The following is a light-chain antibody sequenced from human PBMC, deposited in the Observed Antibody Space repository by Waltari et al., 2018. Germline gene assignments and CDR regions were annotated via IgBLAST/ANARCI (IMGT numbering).Light chain of an antibody. CDR3: CSYAGSYTYV. Sequence: QSALTQPRSVSWSPGQSVTISCTGTSSDVGGYNYVSWYQQHPGKAPKLMIYDVTKRPSVVPDRFSGSKSGNTASLTISGLQAEDEADYYCCSYAGSYTYVFGTGTKVTVL. J-gene: IGLJ1*01. CDR2: DVT. V-gene: IGLV2-11*01. CDR1: SSDVGGYNY.